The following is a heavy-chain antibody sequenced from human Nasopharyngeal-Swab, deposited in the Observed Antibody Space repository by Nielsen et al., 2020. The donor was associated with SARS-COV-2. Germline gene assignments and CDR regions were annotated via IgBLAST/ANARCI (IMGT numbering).Heavy chain of an antibody. J-gene: IGHJ4*02. CDR3: AKDREATYYYGSGSFDY. Sequence: GGSLRLSCAASGFTCSSYAMSWVRQAPGKGLEGVSAISGSGGSTYYADSVKGRFTISRDNSKNTLYLQMNSLRAEDTAVYYCAKDREATYYYGSGSFDYWGQGTLVTVSS. V-gene: IGHV3-23*01. D-gene: IGHD3-10*01. CDR1: GFTCSSYA. CDR2: ISGSGGST.